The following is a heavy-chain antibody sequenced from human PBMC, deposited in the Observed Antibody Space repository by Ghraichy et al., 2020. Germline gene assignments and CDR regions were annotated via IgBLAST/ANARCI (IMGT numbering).Heavy chain of an antibody. CDR1: GFTFSTYT. CDR2: MSSDGNTK. V-gene: IGHV3-30-3*01. J-gene: IGHJ4*02. D-gene: IGHD2/OR15-2a*01. CDR3: ARATTCRWHVLDY. Sequence: GESLNISCEASGFTFSTYTMHWVRQAPGTGLEWVAVMSSDGNTKYHADSVKGRFTISRDNSKNTLYLQINSLRGEDTAVYQCARATTCRWHVLDYWGQGTLVTVSS.